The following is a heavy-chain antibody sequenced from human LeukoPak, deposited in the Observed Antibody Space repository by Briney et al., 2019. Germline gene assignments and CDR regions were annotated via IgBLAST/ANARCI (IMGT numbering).Heavy chain of an antibody. Sequence: GGTLTLSCAASSFTLNTYDMIWLRQAPGKGLEWVLYINSSGRPIYHTDSERGLFTIYRDNAKNSLYLQMKSVRAEDSGVYYWAELGITIFGGVWGKGTTVTISS. CDR2: INSSGRPI. J-gene: IGHJ6*04. D-gene: IGHD3-10*02. V-gene: IGHV3-48*03. CDR3: AELGITIFGGV. CDR1: SFTLNTYD.